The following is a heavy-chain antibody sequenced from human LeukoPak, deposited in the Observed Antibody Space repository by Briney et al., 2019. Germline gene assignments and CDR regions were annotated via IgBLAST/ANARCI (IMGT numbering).Heavy chain of an antibody. V-gene: IGHV4-59*01. J-gene: IGHJ3*02. CDR1: GGSISSYY. Sequence: SETLSLTCTVSGGSISSYYWSWIRQPPGKGREWIGYIYYSGSTNYNPSLKSRVTISVDTSKNQFSLKLSSVTAADTAVYFCGRGVRAFGELYGHDAFDIWGQGTMVTVSS. CDR2: IYYSGST. D-gene: IGHD3-10*01. CDR3: GRGVRAFGELYGHDAFDI.